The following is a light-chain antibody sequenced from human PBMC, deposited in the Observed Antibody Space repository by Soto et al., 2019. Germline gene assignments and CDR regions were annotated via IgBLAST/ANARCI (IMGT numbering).Light chain of an antibody. V-gene: IGKV1-9*01. Sequence: IQLTQSPSSLSASVGDRVTITCRASQGISSYLAWYQQKPGKAPKLLIYDASTLQSGVPSRFSASGSGTEFTLTISSLQPEDFAVYYCQQYGNSPRLTFGGGTRVGIK. CDR1: QGISSY. CDR3: QQYGNSPRLT. J-gene: IGKJ4*01. CDR2: DAS.